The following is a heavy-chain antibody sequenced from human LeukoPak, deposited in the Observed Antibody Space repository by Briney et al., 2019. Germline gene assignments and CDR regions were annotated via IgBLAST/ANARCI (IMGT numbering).Heavy chain of an antibody. CDR2: IFGSGGSA. V-gene: IGHV3-23*01. CDR1: GFTFDDYA. D-gene: IGHD6-19*01. J-gene: IGHJ4*02. Sequence: GGSLRLSCAASGFTFDDYAMHWVRQAPGKGLEWVSGIFGSGGSAHYADSVKGRFTISRDNSKNTVYLQMNSLRAEDTAVYYCAKTTTGYSSGRYPGWPADYWGQGALVTVSS. CDR3: AKTTTGYSSGRYPGWPADY.